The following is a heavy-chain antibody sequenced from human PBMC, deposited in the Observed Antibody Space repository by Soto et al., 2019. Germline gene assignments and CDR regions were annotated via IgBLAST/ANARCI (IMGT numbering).Heavy chain of an antibody. V-gene: IGHV1-18*01. J-gene: IGHJ4*02. Sequence: GASVKVSCKASCYTFTSYGISWVRQAPGQGLEWMGWISAYNGNTNYAQKFQGRVTMTTDTSTSTAYMELRSLRSDDTAVYYCARDGRFLEWLPDDYWGQGTLVTVSS. CDR1: CYTFTSYG. CDR2: ISAYNGNT. CDR3: ARDGRFLEWLPDDY. D-gene: IGHD3-3*01.